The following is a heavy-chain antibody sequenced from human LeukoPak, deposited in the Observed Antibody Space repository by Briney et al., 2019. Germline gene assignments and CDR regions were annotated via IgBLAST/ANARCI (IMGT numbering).Heavy chain of an antibody. V-gene: IGHV4-38-2*02. CDR3: ARDHLGHYDSSGYPSTPFDY. CDR1: GYSISSGYY. CDR2: IYHSGST. D-gene: IGHD3-22*01. J-gene: IGHJ4*02. Sequence: NPSETLSLTCTVSGYSISSGYYWGWIRQPPGKGLEWIGSIYHSGSTYYNPSLKSRVTISVDTSKNQFSLKLSSVTAADTAVYYCARDHLGHYDSSGYPSTPFDYWGQGTLVAVSS.